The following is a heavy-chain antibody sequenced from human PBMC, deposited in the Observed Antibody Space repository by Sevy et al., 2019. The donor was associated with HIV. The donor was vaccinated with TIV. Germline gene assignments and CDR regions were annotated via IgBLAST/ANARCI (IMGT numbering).Heavy chain of an antibody. J-gene: IGHJ4*02. V-gene: IGHV3-53*01. CDR2: IYSGGGT. CDR3: ARDVDRRYNYGYSPFDY. CDR1: GFTVSSNY. Sequence: GGSLRLSCIASGFTVSSNYMSWVRQAPGKGLECVSSIYSGGGTYYADSVNGRFTISRDNSKNTLFLEMNSLRAEDTAVYYCARDVDRRYNYGYSPFDYWGQGTLVTVSS. D-gene: IGHD5-18*01.